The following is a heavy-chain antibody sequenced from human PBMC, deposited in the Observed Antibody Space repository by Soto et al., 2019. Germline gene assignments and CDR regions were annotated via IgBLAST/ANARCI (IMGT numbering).Heavy chain of an antibody. J-gene: IGHJ1*01. CDR3: ARDLGTGPGAEYFQH. CDR2: IIPIFGTA. CDR1: GGTFSSYA. D-gene: IGHD1-1*01. Sequence: SVKVSCKASGGTFSSYAISWVLQSPLQWLDWMGGIIPIFGTANYAQKFQGRVTITADESTSTAYMELSSLRSEDTAVYYCARDLGTGPGAEYFQHWGQGTLVTVSS. V-gene: IGHV1-69*13.